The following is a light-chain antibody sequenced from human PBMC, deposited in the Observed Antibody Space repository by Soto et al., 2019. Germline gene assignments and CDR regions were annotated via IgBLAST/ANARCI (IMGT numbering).Light chain of an antibody. CDR3: QPYGSSPQK. CDR2: GAS. V-gene: IGKV3-20*01. Sequence: EIVLTQSPGSLSLSPGERATLSCRASQIVSSSYLAWYQQKPGQAPRLLIYGASSRATGIPDRFSGSVYGTDFTLTISRLEAEDFEVYYCQPYGSSPQKLGQGTKV. CDR1: QIVSSSY. J-gene: IGKJ1*01.